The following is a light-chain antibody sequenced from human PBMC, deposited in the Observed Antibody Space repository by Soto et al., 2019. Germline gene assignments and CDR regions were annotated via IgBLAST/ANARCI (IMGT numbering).Light chain of an antibody. J-gene: IGKJ2*01. CDR3: LQDYSYPRT. CDR2: VGS. V-gene: IGKV2-28*01. CDR1: QSLLHSNGYNY. Sequence: DIVMTQSPLSLSVTPGEPASISCRSSQSLLHSNGYNYLDWYLQKPGQSPQVLIYVGSNRASGVPDRFSGSGSGTDFTLTISSLQPEDLATYYCLQDYSYPRTFGQGTKLEI.